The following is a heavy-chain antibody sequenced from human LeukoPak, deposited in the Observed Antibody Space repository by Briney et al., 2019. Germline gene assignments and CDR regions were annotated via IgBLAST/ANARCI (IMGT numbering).Heavy chain of an antibody. CDR1: GFTVSVNY. CDR3: AGQVGPTPYFDD. CDR2: LYSSGGT. J-gene: IGHJ4*02. D-gene: IGHD1-26*01. V-gene: IGHV3-66*04. Sequence: GESLRLSCAASGFTVSVNYMSWVRQAPGKGLEWVSVLYSSGGTNYADSVKGRFTISRDYSKNTLYLQMNGLRDEDTAVYYCAGQVGPTPYFDDWGQGTLVTVSS.